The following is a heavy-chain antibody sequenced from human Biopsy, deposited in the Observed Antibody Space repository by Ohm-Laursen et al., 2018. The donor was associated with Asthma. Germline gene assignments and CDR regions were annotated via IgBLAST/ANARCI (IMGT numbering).Heavy chain of an antibody. D-gene: IGHD2-2*01. Sequence: SVKVSCKASGGTFRTYAFNWVRQAPGQGLEWMGGIIPMYGVPKVAQKFQGRVTITADESTSTAYMEMSGLRSEDTAVYYCAREATSGEVPFGYFYALDVWGEGTTVTVSS. CDR1: GGTFRTYA. CDR2: IIPMYGVP. CDR3: AREATSGEVPFGYFYALDV. J-gene: IGHJ6*04. V-gene: IGHV1-69*13.